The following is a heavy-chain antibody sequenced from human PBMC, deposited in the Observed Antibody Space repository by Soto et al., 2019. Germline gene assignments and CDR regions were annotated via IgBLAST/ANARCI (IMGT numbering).Heavy chain of an antibody. J-gene: IGHJ5*02. D-gene: IGHD2-15*01. CDR1: GYSNSSGYH. V-gene: IGHV4-38-2*02. CDR2: VHYSGNT. Sequence: SETLSLTCTVSGYSNSSGYHWPWIRQRPGKGLEWLGSVHYSGNTYYNPSLKSRLTISVDKAKNQFSLNLSSVTAADTAVYYCARQDRVVAEGRWFDPWGQGTLVTVSS. CDR3: ARQDRVVAEGRWFDP.